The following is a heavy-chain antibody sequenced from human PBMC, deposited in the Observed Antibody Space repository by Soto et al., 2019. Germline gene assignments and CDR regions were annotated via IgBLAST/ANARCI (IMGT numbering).Heavy chain of an antibody. J-gene: IGHJ4*02. CDR1: GGSISSYY. V-gene: IGHV4-59*08. CDR2: IYYSGST. CDR3: ARLSNYYDSSVFDY. Sequence: SETLSLTCTVSGGSISSYYGSWIRQPPGKGLEWIGCIYYSGSTNYNPSLKSRVTISVDTSKNQFSLKLSSVTAADTAVYYCARLSNYYDSSVFDYWGQGTLVTVSS. D-gene: IGHD3-22*01.